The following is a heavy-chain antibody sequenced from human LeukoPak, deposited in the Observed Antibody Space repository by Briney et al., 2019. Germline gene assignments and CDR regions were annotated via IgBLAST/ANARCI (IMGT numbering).Heavy chain of an antibody. V-gene: IGHV4-4*08. CDR2: VYTGGTT. D-gene: IGHD3-10*01. J-gene: IGHJ5*02. Sequence: SETLSLTCSVSGASISGYHWSWIRQPPGKGLEWIGCVYTGGTTNYNPSLKSRVTTNYNPSLKSRVTISVDTSKNQFSLKLNSVTAADTAVYYCARRSYGDNNWFDPWGQGTLVTVSS. CDR1: GASISGYH. CDR3: ARRSYGDNNWFDP.